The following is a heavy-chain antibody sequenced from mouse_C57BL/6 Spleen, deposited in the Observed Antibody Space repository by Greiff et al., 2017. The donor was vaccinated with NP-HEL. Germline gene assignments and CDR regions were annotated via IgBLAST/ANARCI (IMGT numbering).Heavy chain of an antibody. D-gene: IGHD2-2*01. V-gene: IGHV5-9*01. J-gene: IGHJ2*01. CDR1: GFTFSSYT. Sequence: EVQRVESGGGLVKPGGSLKLSCAASGFTFSSYTMSWVRQTPEKRLEWVATISGGGGNTYYPDSVKGRFTISSDNAKNTLYLQMSSLGSEDTALYYCARHRLRDYFDYWGQGTTLTVSS. CDR3: ARHRLRDYFDY. CDR2: ISGGGGNT.